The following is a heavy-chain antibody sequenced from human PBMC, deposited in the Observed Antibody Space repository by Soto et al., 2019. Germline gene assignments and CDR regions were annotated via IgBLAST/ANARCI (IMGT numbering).Heavy chain of an antibody. CDR3: VRHWQATGEFDY. D-gene: IGHD1-1*01. CDR1: GFTFSTYS. Sequence: LRLSCAASGFTFSTYSMNWVRQAPGKGLEWVSSISSTSGHIYFADSVRGRFTISRDNAKNSLYLQMNSLRAEDTAVYYCVRHWQATGEFDYWGQGTLVTVSS. J-gene: IGHJ4*02. V-gene: IGHV3-21*01. CDR2: ISSTSGHI.